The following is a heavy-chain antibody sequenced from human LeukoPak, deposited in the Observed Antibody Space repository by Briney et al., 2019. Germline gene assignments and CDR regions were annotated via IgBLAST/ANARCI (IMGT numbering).Heavy chain of an antibody. CDR1: GFTVSSNY. J-gene: IGHJ4*02. CDR3: ARVLTSTSTVLDY. Sequence: GGSLRLSCAASGFTVSSNYMSWVRQAPGKGLEWVSVIYSGGSTYYADSVKGRFTNSRDNSKNTLYLQMNSLRAEDTAVYYCARVLTSTSTVLDYWGQGTLVTVSS. V-gene: IGHV3-66*02. CDR2: IYSGGST. D-gene: IGHD4-11*01.